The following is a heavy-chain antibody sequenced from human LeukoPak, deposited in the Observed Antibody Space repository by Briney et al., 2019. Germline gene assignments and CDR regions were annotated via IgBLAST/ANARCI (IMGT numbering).Heavy chain of an antibody. J-gene: IGHJ4*02. Sequence: SSETLSLTCIVSGGSIRSSNYYWVWIRQPPGKGLEWIGSFYYSGSTFYNPSLKSRLTMSVDTSKNQFSLKLSSVTAADTAVYYCATLNHYGSRRPDWGQGTLVTVSS. V-gene: IGHV4-39*07. D-gene: IGHD3-10*01. CDR1: GGSIRSSNYY. CDR2: FYYSGST. CDR3: ATLNHYGSRRPD.